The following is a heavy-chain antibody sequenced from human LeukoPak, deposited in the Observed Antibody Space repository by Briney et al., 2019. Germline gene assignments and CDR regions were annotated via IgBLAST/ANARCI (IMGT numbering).Heavy chain of an antibody. Sequence: ASVKVSCKASGFTFTSSAMQWVRQARGQGREWIGWIVVGSGNTNYAQKFQERVTINRDMSRRTEYMEMSSLRSEDTAVYYCAAVALYCSGGSCKTFDYWGQGTLVTVSS. D-gene: IGHD2-15*01. V-gene: IGHV1-58*02. CDR1: GFTFTSSA. CDR2: IVVGSGNT. J-gene: IGHJ4*02. CDR3: AAVALYCSGGSCKTFDY.